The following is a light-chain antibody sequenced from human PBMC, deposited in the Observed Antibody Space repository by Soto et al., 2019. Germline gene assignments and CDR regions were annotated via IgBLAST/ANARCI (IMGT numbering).Light chain of an antibody. V-gene: IGKV1-33*01. CDR1: HDITSF. J-gene: IGKJ3*01. Sequence: DIQLTQSPSSLSASVGDRVTITCQASHDITSFLNWYQHKPGRAPKLLIYDASILEAGVPTRCSGSGSRTHFTFTISSLQPEDVATYYCQHCDYLPIFGPGTTVDFK. CDR3: QHCDYLPI. CDR2: DAS.